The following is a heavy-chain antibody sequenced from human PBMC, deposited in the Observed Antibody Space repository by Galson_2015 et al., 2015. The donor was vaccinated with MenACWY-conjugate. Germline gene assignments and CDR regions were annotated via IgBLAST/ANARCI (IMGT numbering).Heavy chain of an antibody. D-gene: IGHD2-21*01. J-gene: IGHJ4*02. CDR2: ISSSGRTI. Sequence: SLRLSCAASGFTFSNHGMNWVRQAPGKGLEWLSYISSSGRTIYYADSLKGRFTISRDNAKNSLYLQMNSLRPEDTAVYYCARDLEHIERSDAIGADSTWGQGILVTVSS. CDR3: ARDLEHIERSDAIGADST. CDR1: GFTFSNHG. V-gene: IGHV3-48*03.